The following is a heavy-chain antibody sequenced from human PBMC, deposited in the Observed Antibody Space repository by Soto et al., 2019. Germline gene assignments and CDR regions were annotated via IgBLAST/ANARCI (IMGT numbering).Heavy chain of an antibody. Sequence: SETLSLTCTVSGTSVCSDGYFWTWIRQSPGKGLEWIGCIYNTETISYNPSLKSRVTISVDTSKNQFSLKLSSVTAADTAVYYCARGAGYYDILTGYSRSYYFDYWGQGTLVTV. V-gene: IGHV4-61*08. D-gene: IGHD3-9*01. J-gene: IGHJ4*02. CDR3: ARGAGYYDILTGYSRSYYFDY. CDR1: GTSVCSDGYF. CDR2: IYNTETI.